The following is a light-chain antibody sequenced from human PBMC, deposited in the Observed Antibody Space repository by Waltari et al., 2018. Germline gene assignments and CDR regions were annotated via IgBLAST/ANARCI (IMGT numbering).Light chain of an antibody. CDR3: QQYHDYSA. CDR2: KAF. J-gene: IGKJ2*01. V-gene: IGKV1-5*03. CDR1: QSILTW. Sequence: DTQMTQSPSTLSASVGDRATITCRASQSILTWLAWYQQKPGKAPRLLIHKAFNLESGVPGRFSGSASGTEFNLTISSLQPDDSATYYCQQYHDYSAFGQGTKLEIK.